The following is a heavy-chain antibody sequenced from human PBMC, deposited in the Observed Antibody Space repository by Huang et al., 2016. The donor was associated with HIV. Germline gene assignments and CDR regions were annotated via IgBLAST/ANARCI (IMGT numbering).Heavy chain of an antibody. V-gene: IGHV3-30*18. D-gene: IGHD3-22*01. CDR2: ISYDGVNK. Sequence: VRQAPGKGLEWVSVISYDGVNKHYADSVKGRFTVSRDSSKNTVYLQMNSLRAEDTALYYCAKETYYDTSGSHYYYHSLDVWGQGTTVTVSS. J-gene: IGHJ6*02. CDR3: AKETYYDTSGSHYYYHSLDV.